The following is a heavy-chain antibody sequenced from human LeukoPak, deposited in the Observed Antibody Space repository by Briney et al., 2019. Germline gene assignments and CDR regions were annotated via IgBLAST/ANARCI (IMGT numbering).Heavy chain of an antibody. CDR3: ARRDPVLRYFAL. CDR2: IYHSGST. D-gene: IGHD3-9*01. J-gene: IGHJ4*02. CDR1: GYSISSGYY. Sequence: PSETLSLTCTVSGYSISSGYYWGWIRQPPGKGLEWIGSIYHSGSTYYNPSLKSRVTISVDTSKNQFSLKLSSVTAADTAVYYCARRDPVLRYFALWGQGTLVTVSS. V-gene: IGHV4-38-2*02.